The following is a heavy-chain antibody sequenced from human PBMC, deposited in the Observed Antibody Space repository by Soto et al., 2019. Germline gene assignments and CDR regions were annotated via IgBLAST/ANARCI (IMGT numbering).Heavy chain of an antibody. V-gene: IGHV1-3*01. CDR1: GYIFTNYA. Sequence: QVQLVQSGAEVKKPGASVKVSCKTSGYIFTNYAVHWVRQAPGQRLEWMGWFNAGSGDRRYSQNFQGRVTLTGVTSARTAYMELTGLRSEDTAVYYCVRGIADSWFDPWGQGTLVTVSS. CDR3: VRGIADSWFDP. D-gene: IGHD6-13*01. J-gene: IGHJ5*02. CDR2: FNAGSGDR.